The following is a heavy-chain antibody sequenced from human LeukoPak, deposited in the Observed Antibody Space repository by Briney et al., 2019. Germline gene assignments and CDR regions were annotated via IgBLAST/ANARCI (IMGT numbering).Heavy chain of an antibody. V-gene: IGHV4-59*01. CDR2: IYGSGTT. J-gene: IGHJ4*02. D-gene: IGHD5-18*01. CDR3: ARRATTERGVSYGLDY. Sequence: SETLSLTCSVSGGSISGYYWSWIRQPPGKGLEWIGYIYGSGTTNYNPSLKSRVTISVDTSKNQLSLKLSSVTAADTAVYYCARRATTERGVSYGLDYWGQGTLVTVSS. CDR1: GGSISGYY.